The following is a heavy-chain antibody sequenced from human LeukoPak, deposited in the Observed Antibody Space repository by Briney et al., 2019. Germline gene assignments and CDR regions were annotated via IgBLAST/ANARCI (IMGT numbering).Heavy chain of an antibody. Sequence: SGGSLRLSCAASGFTFSSYEMNWVRQAPGKGLEWVSYISSSGSTIYYADSVKVRFTISRDNAKNSLYLQMNSLRAEDTAVYYCARVTMVREGGMDVWGKGTTVTISS. V-gene: IGHV3-48*03. CDR2: ISSSGSTI. CDR3: ARVTMVREGGMDV. J-gene: IGHJ6*03. D-gene: IGHD3-10*01. CDR1: GFTFSSYE.